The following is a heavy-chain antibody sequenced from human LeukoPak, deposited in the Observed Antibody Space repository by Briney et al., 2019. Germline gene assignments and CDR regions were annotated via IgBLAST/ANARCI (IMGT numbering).Heavy chain of an antibody. V-gene: IGHV1-18*04. D-gene: IGHD3-10*01. CDR3: ARRMNSGSYYPSYYFDY. CDR2: ITTYNGDT. Sequence: GASVKVSCKASGYTFTAYHIHWVRQAPGQGLEWMGWITTYNGDTNYAQKLQGRVTMTTDTSTSTAYMELRSLGSDDTAVYYCARRMNSGSYYPSYYFDYWGQGTLVTVSS. J-gene: IGHJ4*02. CDR1: GYTFTAYH.